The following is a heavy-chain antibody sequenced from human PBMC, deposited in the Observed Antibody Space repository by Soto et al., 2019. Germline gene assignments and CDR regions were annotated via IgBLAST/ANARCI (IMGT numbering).Heavy chain of an antibody. V-gene: IGHV4-59*01. CDR2: IYYSGST. CDR3: ARAPYYDFWSGYYLSWFDP. CDR1: GGSISSDY. J-gene: IGHJ5*02. D-gene: IGHD3-3*01. Sequence: SETLSLTCTVSGGSISSDYWSWIRQPPGKGLEWIGYIYYSGSTNYNPSLKSRVTISVDTSKNQFSLKLSSVTAADTAVYYCARAPYYDFWSGYYLSWFDPWGQGTLVTVSS.